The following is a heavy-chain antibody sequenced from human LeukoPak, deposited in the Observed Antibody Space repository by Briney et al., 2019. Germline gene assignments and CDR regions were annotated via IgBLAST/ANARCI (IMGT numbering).Heavy chain of an antibody. D-gene: IGHD6-19*01. CDR3: ATDFEGSSGLFDY. Sequence: SETLSLTCTVSGGSISSSSYYWGWIRQPPGKGLEWIGSIYYSGSTNYNPSLKSRVTISVDTSKNQFSLKLSSVTAADTAVYYCATDFEGSSGLFDYWGQGTLVTVSS. CDR2: IYYSGST. J-gene: IGHJ4*02. V-gene: IGHV4-39*07. CDR1: GGSISSSSYY.